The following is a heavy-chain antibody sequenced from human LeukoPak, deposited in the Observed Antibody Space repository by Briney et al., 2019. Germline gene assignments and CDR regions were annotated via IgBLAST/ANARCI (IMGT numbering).Heavy chain of an antibody. D-gene: IGHD6-13*01. CDR2: LSSRSNYI. Sequence: GGSLRLSCAASGFTFSSYSMNWVRQAPGKGLEWASSLSSRSNYIYYADAVKGRFTISRDNAKNSLYLQMNSLRAEDTAVYYCARAIISSSYMDVWGQGTTVTVSS. V-gene: IGHV3-21*01. CDR3: ARAIISSSYMDV. J-gene: IGHJ6*02. CDR1: GFTFSSYS.